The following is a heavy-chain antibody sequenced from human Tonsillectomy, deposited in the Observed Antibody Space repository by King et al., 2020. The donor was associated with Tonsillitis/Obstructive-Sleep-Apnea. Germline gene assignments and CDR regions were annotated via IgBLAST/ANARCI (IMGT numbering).Heavy chain of an antibody. J-gene: IGHJ3*02. CDR2: IKEDGSEK. CDR1: GFTFSSYW. Sequence: VQLVESGGGLVQPGGSLRLSCAASGFTFSSYWMTWVRPAPGKGLEWVANIKEDGSEKRYVDSVKGRITISRDNAKNSLHLQMNSLRAEDTAVYYCARDPYSGTYGAFDIWGQGTMVTVSS. V-gene: IGHV3-7*01. D-gene: IGHD1-26*01. CDR3: ARDPYSGTYGAFDI.